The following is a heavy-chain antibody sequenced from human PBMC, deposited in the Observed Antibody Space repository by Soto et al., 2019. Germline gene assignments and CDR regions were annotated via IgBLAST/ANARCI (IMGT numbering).Heavy chain of an antibody. J-gene: IGHJ1*01. CDR2: IKEDGSEK. CDR3: GTHSRSRPFY. D-gene: IGHD3-22*01. V-gene: IGHV3-7*01. Sequence: GGSLRLSCAASGFTFSSYAMSWVRQAPGKGLEWVANIKEDGSEKSYVDSVKGRFTISRDNAKNSLFLQMTSLRVEDTAVYYCGTHSRSRPFYSGQGTLVTVSS. CDR1: GFTFSSYA.